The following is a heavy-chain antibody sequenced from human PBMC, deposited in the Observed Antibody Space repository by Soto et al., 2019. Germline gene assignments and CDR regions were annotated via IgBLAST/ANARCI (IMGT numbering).Heavy chain of an antibody. CDR1: GFTFSSYA. CDR3: AKDLGPYSRYGMDV. D-gene: IGHD6-13*01. J-gene: IGHJ6*02. CDR2: ISGSGGST. Sequence: GGSLRLSCAASGFTFSSYAMSWVRHAPGKGLEWVSAISGSGGSTYYADSVKGRFTISRDNSKNTLYLQMNSLRAEDTAVYYCAKDLGPYSRYGMDVWGQGTTVTVSS. V-gene: IGHV3-23*01.